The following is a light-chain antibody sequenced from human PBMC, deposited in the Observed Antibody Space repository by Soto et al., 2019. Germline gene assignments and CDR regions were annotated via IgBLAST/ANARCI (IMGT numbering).Light chain of an antibody. CDR3: QQYDASPVT. CDR1: QGISDF. J-gene: IGKJ5*01. CDR2: DAS. V-gene: IGKV1-33*01. Sequence: DIQMTQSPSSLSASVGDRVTITCQASQGISDFLNWYQQKPGKAPKLLIYDASSRATGIPDRVSGSGSGTDFTLTISRLEPEDFAVYYCQQYDASPVTFGQGTRLEIK.